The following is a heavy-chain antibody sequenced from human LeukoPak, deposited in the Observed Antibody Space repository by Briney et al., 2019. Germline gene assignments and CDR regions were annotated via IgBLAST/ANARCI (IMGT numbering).Heavy chain of an antibody. CDR2: IISSSSTI. V-gene: IGHV3-48*04. D-gene: IGHD3-22*01. J-gene: IGHJ4*02. Sequence: RGGSLRLSCAASGFTFSSYSMNWVRQAPGKGLEWVSYIISSSSTIYYADSVKGRFTISRDNAKNSLYLQMNSLRAEDTAVYYCARSDYCDSSGHDYWGQGTLVSVS. CDR1: GFTFSSYS. CDR3: ARSDYCDSSGHDY.